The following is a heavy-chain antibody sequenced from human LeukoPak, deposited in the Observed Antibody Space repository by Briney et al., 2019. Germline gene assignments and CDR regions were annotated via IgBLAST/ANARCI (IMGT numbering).Heavy chain of an antibody. J-gene: IGHJ6*02. D-gene: IGHD4-17*01. Sequence: GGSLRLSCAASGFTFSSYAMSWVRQAPGKELKWVSAISGSGGSTYYADSVKGRFTISRDNSKNTLYLQMNSLRAEDTAVYYCAKDNYGDYIYYYYGMDVWGQGTTVTVSS. V-gene: IGHV3-23*01. CDR1: GFTFSSYA. CDR3: AKDNYGDYIYYYYGMDV. CDR2: ISGSGGST.